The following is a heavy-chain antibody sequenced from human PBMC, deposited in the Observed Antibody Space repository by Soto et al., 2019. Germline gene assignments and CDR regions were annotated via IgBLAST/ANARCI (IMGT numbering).Heavy chain of an antibody. CDR3: ARGSSNSITTRFDS. CDR1: GESFSGYY. D-gene: IGHD4-4*01. CDR2: VYDSGET. J-gene: IGHJ4*02. V-gene: IGHV4-34*01. Sequence: VHLQQWGAGLLRPSETLSLTCTVSGESFSGYYWCWIRQSPEKGLEWIGEVYDSGETKHNPSLNSRVTISEDPSKNQFTLRMSSMTAADTAVYYGARGSSNSITTRFDSWGQGTLVTVSS.